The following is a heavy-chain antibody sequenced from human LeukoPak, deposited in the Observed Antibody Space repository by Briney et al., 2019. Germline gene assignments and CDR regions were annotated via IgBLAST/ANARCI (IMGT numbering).Heavy chain of an antibody. J-gene: IGHJ4*02. D-gene: IGHD3-10*01. CDR1: GGTFSSYA. CDR3: ASTNYYGSGSYEVADY. V-gene: IGHV1-69*06. CDR2: IIPIFGTA. Sequence: SVKVSCKASGGTFSSYAISWVRQAPGQGLEWMGGIIPIFGTANCAQKFQGRVTITADKSTSTAYMELSSLRSEDTAVYYCASTNYYGSGSYEVADYWGQGTLVTVSS.